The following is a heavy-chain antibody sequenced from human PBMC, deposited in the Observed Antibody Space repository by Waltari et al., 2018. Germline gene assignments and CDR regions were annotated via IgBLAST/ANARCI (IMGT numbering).Heavy chain of an antibody. CDR2: IYSGGST. J-gene: IGHJ3*02. Sequence: EVQLVETGGGLIQPGGSLRLSCAASGFTVSSNYMSWVRRAPGKGLGWVSVIYSGGSTYYADSVKGRFTISRDNSKNTLYLQMNSLRAEDTAVYYCARLAFLAVAGVDAFDIWGQGTMVTVSS. D-gene: IGHD6-19*01. CDR3: ARLAFLAVAGVDAFDI. CDR1: GFTVSSNY. V-gene: IGHV3-53*02.